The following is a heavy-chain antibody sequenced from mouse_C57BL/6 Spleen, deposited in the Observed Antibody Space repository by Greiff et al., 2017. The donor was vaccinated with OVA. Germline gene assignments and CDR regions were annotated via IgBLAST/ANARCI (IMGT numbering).Heavy chain of an antibody. Sequence: QQSCKASGYTFPSYWMQWVKQRPGQGLEWIGEIDPSDSYTNYNQKFKGKATLTVDTSSSTAYMQLSSLTSEDSAVYYCARLSDYWGQGTTLTVSS. CDR1: GYTFPSYW. J-gene: IGHJ2*01. CDR2: IDPSDSYT. CDR3: ARLSDY. V-gene: IGHV1-50*01.